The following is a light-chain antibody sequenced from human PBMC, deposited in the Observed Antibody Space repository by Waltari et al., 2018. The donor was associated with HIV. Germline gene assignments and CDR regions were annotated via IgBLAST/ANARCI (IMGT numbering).Light chain of an antibody. CDR3: QQYNDWPLT. Sequence: EIVMTQSPATLSVSPGDIVTLSCRASQSVSNNLAWFQQKPGQSPRLLIYGASTRATGVPVTFRGRGSGTEFTLTISSLQSEDFAIYYCQQYNDWPLTFGGGTKVDI. CDR1: QSVSNN. V-gene: IGKV3-15*01. CDR2: GAS. J-gene: IGKJ4*01.